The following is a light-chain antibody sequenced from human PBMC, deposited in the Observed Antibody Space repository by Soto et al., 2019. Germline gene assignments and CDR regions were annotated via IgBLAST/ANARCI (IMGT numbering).Light chain of an antibody. Sequence: QSVLTQPPSASGTPGQRVTISCSGGSSNIGRDSVNWYQHFPGTAPKVLIYRNNQRPSGVPDRFSGSKSGTSASLAISGLQSEDEADYYCAVWDGSLNGWVFGGGTKLTVL. CDR1: SSNIGRDS. J-gene: IGLJ3*02. CDR3: AVWDGSLNGWV. V-gene: IGLV1-44*01. CDR2: RNN.